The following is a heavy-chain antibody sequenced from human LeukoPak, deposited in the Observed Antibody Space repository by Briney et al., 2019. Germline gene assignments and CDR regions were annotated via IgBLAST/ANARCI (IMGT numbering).Heavy chain of an antibody. J-gene: IGHJ5*02. CDR1: GFTFSSYW. CDR2: IKQDGSEK. D-gene: IGHD3-22*01. V-gene: IGHV3-7*01. Sequence: GGSQRLSCAASGFTFSSYWMSWVRQAPGKGLEWVANIKQDGSEKYYVDSVKGRFTISRDNAKNSLYLQMNSLRAEDTAVYYCARDPGYYDSSGYYYYWFDPWGQGSLVTVSS. CDR3: ARDPGYYDSSGYYYYWFDP.